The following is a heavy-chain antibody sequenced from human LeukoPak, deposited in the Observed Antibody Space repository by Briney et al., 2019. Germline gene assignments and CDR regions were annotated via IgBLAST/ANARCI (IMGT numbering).Heavy chain of an antibody. CDR2: IYPGDCDT. CDR3: ARRSQRLQLWLH. V-gene: IGHV5-51*01. J-gene: IGHJ1*01. Sequence: GAALQISCKGSGCGFTSYWIGWGRRKPGKGGEGRGMIYPGDCDTRYSPSFQGQVTISADKSISPAFLQSSSLQASDPALYFCARRSQRLQLWLHWGQGTLVPVSS. CDR1: GCGFTSYW. D-gene: IGHD5-18*01.